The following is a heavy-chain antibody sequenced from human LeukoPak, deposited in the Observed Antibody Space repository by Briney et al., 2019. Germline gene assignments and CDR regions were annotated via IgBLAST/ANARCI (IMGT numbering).Heavy chain of an antibody. D-gene: IGHD1-26*01. CDR1: GGSISSYY. CDR3: ARGGGSYDY. Sequence: SQTLSLTCTVSGGSISSYYWSWIRQPPGKGLEWIGYIYYSGSTNYNPSLKSRVTISVDTSKNQFSLKLSSVTAADTAVYYCARGGGSYDYWGQGTLVTVSS. V-gene: IGHV4-59*01. J-gene: IGHJ4*02. CDR2: IYYSGST.